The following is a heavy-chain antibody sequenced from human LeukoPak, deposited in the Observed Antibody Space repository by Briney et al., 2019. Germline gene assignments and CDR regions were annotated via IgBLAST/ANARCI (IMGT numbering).Heavy chain of an antibody. CDR1: GDIFSSKSAA. Sequence: SQTLSLTCAVSGDIFSSKSAAWNWIRQSPSRGLEWVGRTYYRSNYSNDYAAGVKNRITVTPDTSKNQFSLQLSSVPPEDTAVYYCARSRAATFDCWGQGTLVTVSS. J-gene: IGHJ4*02. D-gene: IGHD2-15*01. CDR2: TYYRSNYSN. CDR3: ARSRAATFDC. V-gene: IGHV6-1*01.